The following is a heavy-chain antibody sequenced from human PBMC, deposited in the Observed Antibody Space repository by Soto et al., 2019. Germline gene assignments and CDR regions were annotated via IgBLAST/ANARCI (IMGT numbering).Heavy chain of an antibody. V-gene: IGHV3-30-3*01. D-gene: IGHD3-10*01. CDR1: GFTFSNYI. CDR2: ILDDGNNK. CDR3: ARDDEGGSYCDLGY. J-gene: IGHJ4*02. Sequence: GGSLRLSCAASGFTFSNYIMHWVRQAPGKGLEWVAFILDDGNNKYYADSVKGRFTISRDNSKNTLYLQMNSLRTEDTAVYYCARDDEGGSYCDLGYWGQGTLVTVSS.